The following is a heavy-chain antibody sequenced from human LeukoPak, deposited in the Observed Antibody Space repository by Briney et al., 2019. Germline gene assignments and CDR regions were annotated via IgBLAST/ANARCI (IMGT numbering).Heavy chain of an antibody. CDR1: GYTFTSYY. V-gene: IGHV1-46*01. J-gene: IGHJ4*02. Sequence: ASVKVSCKASGYTFTSYYMHWVRQAPGQGLEWMGLINPSGTNTNYAQKFRGRVTVTRDTSTSTVYMDLSSLRSEDTAMYFCAREESGGYFDYWGQGTLVTVSS. CDR3: AREESGGYFDY. D-gene: IGHD2-8*02. CDR2: INPSGTNT.